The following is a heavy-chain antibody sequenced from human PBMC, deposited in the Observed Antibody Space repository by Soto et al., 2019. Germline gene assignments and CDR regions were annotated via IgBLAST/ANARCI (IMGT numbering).Heavy chain of an antibody. CDR1: GFSLSNARWG. Sequence: SGPTLVNPTETLTLTCTVSGFSLSNARWGVSWIRQPPGKALECLAHIFSNDEKSYSTSLKSRLTISKDTSKSQVVLTMTNMDLVDTGTYYCARLENSLYYFDYWGQGTLATVSS. CDR3: ARLENSLYYFDY. V-gene: IGHV2-26*01. CDR2: IFSNDEK. D-gene: IGHD1-1*01. J-gene: IGHJ4*02.